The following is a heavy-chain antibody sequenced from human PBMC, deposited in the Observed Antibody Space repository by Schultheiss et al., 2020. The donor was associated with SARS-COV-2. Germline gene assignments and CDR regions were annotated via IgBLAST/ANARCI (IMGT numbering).Heavy chain of an antibody. V-gene: IGHV4-4*02. CDR3: ARELSSSSWVYFDY. D-gene: IGHD6-13*01. J-gene: IGHJ4*02. Sequence: SETLSLTCTVSGGSISSSNWWSWVRQPPGKGLEWIGEIYHSGSTNYNPSLKSRVTISVDKSKNQFSLKLSSVTAADTAVYYCARELSSSSWVYFDYWGLGTLVTVSS. CDR1: GGSISSSNW. CDR2: IYHSGST.